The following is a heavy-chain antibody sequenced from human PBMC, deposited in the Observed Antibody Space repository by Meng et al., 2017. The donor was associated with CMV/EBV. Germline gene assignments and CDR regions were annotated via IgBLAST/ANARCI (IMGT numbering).Heavy chain of an antibody. Sequence: GGSLRLSCAASGFTFSSYAMSWVRQAPGKGLEWVSAISGSGGSPYYADSVKGRFTISRDNSKNTLYLQMNSLRAEDTAVYYCAKKSSSSSPRQYYFDYWGQGTLVTVSS. D-gene: IGHD6-6*01. CDR1: GFTFSSYA. CDR2: ISGSGGSP. J-gene: IGHJ4*02. V-gene: IGHV3-23*01. CDR3: AKKSSSSSPRQYYFDY.